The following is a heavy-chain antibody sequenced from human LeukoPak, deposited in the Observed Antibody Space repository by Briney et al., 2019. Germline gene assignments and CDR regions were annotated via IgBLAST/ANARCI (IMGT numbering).Heavy chain of an antibody. D-gene: IGHD4-23*01. CDR1: GFTFSSYA. J-gene: IGHJ4*02. Sequence: GGSLRLSCAASGFTFSSYAMHWVRQAPGKGLEWVAVISYDGSNKYYADSVKGRFTISRDNSKNTLYLQMNSLRAEDTAVYYCAKDQVTVVTPRYFDYWGQGTLVTVSS. CDR3: AKDQVTVVTPRYFDY. V-gene: IGHV3-30-3*01. CDR2: ISYDGSNK.